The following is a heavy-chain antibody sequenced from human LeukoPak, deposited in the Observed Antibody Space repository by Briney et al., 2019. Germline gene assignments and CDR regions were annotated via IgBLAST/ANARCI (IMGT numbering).Heavy chain of an antibody. CDR1: GFTFSDYY. Sequence: GGSLRLSCAASGFTFSDYYMSCIRQAPGKGLEWVSYISSSGSTIYYADSVKGRFTISRDNAKNSLYLRMNSLRAEDTAVYYCARNYYDSSGYPYYYYYMDVWGKGTTVTISS. J-gene: IGHJ6*03. V-gene: IGHV3-11*01. D-gene: IGHD3-22*01. CDR3: ARNYYDSSGYPYYYYYMDV. CDR2: ISSSGSTI.